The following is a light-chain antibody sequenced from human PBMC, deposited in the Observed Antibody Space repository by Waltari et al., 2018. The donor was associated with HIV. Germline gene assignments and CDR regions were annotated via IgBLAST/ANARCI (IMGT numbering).Light chain of an antibody. Sequence: QSALTQPASLSGSPGQSITISCTGTSSDVGSYNLVSWYQQHPCKAPKLIISEVSKRPSGVSNRFSGSKSGNTASLTISGLQAEDEADYYCCSYAGSSTYVVFGGGTKLTVL. V-gene: IGLV2-23*02. CDR1: SSDVGSYNL. J-gene: IGLJ2*01. CDR3: CSYAGSSTYVV. CDR2: EVS.